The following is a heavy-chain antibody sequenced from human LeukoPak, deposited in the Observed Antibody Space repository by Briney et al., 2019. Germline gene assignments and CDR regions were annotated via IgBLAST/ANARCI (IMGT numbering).Heavy chain of an antibody. D-gene: IGHD1-26*01. J-gene: IGHJ4*02. CDR1: RSTFTTYY. CDR3: ARGRVGAVGFDY. CDR2: INPSGGST. Sequence: ASVTVSYTPSRSTFTTYYMHWLRQAPGQGLEWMGIINPSGGSTSYAQKLQGRVTMTRDMSTSTVYMELSSLRSEDTAVYYCARGRVGAVGFDYWGQGTLVTVSS. V-gene: IGHV1-46*01.